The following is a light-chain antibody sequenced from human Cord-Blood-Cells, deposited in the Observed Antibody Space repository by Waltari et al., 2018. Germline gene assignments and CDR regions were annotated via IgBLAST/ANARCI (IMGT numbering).Light chain of an antibody. CDR1: SSDVGGYNY. V-gene: IGLV2-14*01. CDR3: SSYTSSSTVV. Sequence: QSALTQPASVSGSPGQSITIPCPGHSSDVGGYNYVSWYQQHPGKAPKLMIYDVSNRPSGVSNRFSGSKSGNTASLTISGLQAEDEADYYCSSYTSSSTVVFGGGTKLTVL. CDR2: DVS. J-gene: IGLJ2*01.